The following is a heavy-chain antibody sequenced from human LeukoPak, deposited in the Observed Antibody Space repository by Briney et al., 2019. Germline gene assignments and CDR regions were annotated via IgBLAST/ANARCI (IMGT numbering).Heavy chain of an antibody. V-gene: IGHV4-4*07. J-gene: IGHJ3*02. CDR1: GGSVSVYY. CDR3: ARNNWNNGFDI. CDR2: IYTSRNI. Sequence: SETLSLTCTVSGGSVSVYYWSWIWQPAGKGLEWIGRIYTSRNINFNPSLKSRVTMSVDTSKNQVSLKLNSVTAADTAVYYCARNNWNNGFDIWGQGTMVTVSS. D-gene: IGHD1/OR15-1a*01.